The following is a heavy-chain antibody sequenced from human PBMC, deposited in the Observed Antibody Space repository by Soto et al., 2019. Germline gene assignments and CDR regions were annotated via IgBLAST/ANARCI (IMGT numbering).Heavy chain of an antibody. CDR1: GGTFSSYT. Sequence: KNTGASVKVSCKASGGTFSSYTISWVRQAPGQGLEWMGRIIPILGIANYAQKFQGRVTITADKSTSTAYMELSSLRSEDTAVYYCARDSLPGAISPGNYYYYMDIWGKETTVTVSS. V-gene: IGHV1-69*04. J-gene: IGHJ6*03. CDR2: IIPILGIA. D-gene: IGHD1-26*01. CDR3: ARDSLPGAISPGNYYYYMDI.